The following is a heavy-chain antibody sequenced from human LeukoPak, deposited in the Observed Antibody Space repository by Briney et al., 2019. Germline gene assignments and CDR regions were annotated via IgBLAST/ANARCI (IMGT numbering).Heavy chain of an antibody. Sequence: GGSLRLSCAASGFTFSSYAMHWVRQAPGKGLEYVSAISSNGGSTYYANSVKGRFTISRDNSKNALYLQMGSLRAEDMAVYYCASGDYGGYYFDYWGQGTLVTVSS. J-gene: IGHJ4*02. CDR1: GFTFSSYA. CDR2: ISSNGGST. D-gene: IGHD4/OR15-4a*01. CDR3: ASGDYGGYYFDY. V-gene: IGHV3-64*01.